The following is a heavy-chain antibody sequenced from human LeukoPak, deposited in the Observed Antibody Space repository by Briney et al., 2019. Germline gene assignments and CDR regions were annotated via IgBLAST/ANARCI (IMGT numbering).Heavy chain of an antibody. CDR2: IYYSGST. Sequence: PSETLSLTCTVSGGSISSSIYYWGWIRQPPGKGLEWIGSIYYSGSTYYNPSLKSRVTISVDTSKNQFPLKLSSVTAADTAVYYCARALGDYCDSSGYTMAFDIWGQGTMVTASS. J-gene: IGHJ3*02. V-gene: IGHV4-39*06. D-gene: IGHD3-22*01. CDR1: GGSISSSIYY. CDR3: ARALGDYCDSSGYTMAFDI.